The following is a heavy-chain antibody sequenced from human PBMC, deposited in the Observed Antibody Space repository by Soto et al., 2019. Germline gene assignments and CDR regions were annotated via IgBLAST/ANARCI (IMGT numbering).Heavy chain of an antibody. CDR3: ARCDFGSGIYSCVDY. Sequence: QVQLVQSGAEVKRPGASVKVSCKASGYTFTDYYIHWVRQAPGQGLEWMGWINPNSGDTPHTQKFQGRVTVTRDTTHGTTYMELSNLRSDDTAVYYCARCDFGSGIYSCVDYWGQGTLGTVSS. D-gene: IGHD3-10*01. J-gene: IGHJ4*02. CDR2: INPNSGDT. CDR1: GYTFTDYY. V-gene: IGHV1-2*02.